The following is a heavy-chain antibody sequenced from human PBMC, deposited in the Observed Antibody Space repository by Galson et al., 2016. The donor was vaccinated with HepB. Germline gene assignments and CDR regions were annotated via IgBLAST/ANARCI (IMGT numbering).Heavy chain of an antibody. J-gene: IGHJ4*02. V-gene: IGHV3-74*01. Sequence: SLRLSCAVSGFTFSDYWMHWVRQAPGKGLVWVLQINGDGTKTNYADSVKGRFTISRDKARNTPYLQLNSLRAEDTAVYYCTRGGSSTIDYWGQGTLATVSS. D-gene: IGHD2-15*01. CDR2: INGDGTKT. CDR1: GFTFSDYW. CDR3: TRGGSSTIDY.